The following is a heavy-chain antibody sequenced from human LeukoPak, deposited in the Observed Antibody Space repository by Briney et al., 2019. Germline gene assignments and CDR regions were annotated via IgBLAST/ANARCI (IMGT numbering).Heavy chain of an antibody. CDR1: GFTFSSYS. CDR2: IGGGSISI. J-gene: IGHJ4*02. Sequence: PGGSLRLSCAASGFTFSSYSMHWVRQAPEKGLEWVSSIGGGSISIYYAGSVKGRFTISRDNAKNSLYLQMNSLRADDTAVYYCARSPVTAAFDYWGRGTLVTVSS. V-gene: IGHV3-21*04. CDR3: ARSPVTAAFDY. D-gene: IGHD2-21*02.